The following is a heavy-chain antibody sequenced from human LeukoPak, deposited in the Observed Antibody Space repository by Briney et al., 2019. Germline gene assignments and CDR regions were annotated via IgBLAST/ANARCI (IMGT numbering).Heavy chain of an antibody. D-gene: IGHD3-22*01. CDR3: ARDLVWVGYYDSSGPSASFDI. CDR1: GFTFSNYD. J-gene: IGHJ3*02. CDR2: ILYDGSNE. Sequence: GGSLRLSCAASGFTFSNYDMHWVRQAPGKGLEWGTFILYDGSNEYYADSVKGRFTISRDNSKNTLYLQMNSLRAEDTAVYYCARDLVWVGYYDSSGPSASFDIWGQGTMVTVSS. V-gene: IGHV3-30*02.